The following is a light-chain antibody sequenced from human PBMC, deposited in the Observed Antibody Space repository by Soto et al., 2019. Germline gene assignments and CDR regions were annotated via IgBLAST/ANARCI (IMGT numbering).Light chain of an antibody. Sequence: QSVLTQPASVSGSPGQSITISCTGTSSDVGSYNLVSWYQQHPGKAPKLMIYEVSKRPSGVSNRFSGSKSGNTASLTISGLQAEDEADYYCCSYAGSPWVFGPGTTLTVL. J-gene: IGLJ1*01. CDR2: EVS. CDR3: CSYAGSPWV. CDR1: SSDVGSYNL. V-gene: IGLV2-23*02.